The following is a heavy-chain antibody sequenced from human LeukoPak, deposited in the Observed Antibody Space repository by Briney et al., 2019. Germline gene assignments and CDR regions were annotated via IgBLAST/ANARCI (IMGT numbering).Heavy chain of an antibody. J-gene: IGHJ6*02. CDR1: GGSFSGYY. D-gene: IGHD2-2*02. V-gene: IGHV4-34*01. CDR3: ARGGLVRYCSSTSCYRSNYYYGMDV. CDR2: INHSGST. Sequence: KTSETLSLTCAVYGGSFSGYYWSWIRQPPGKGLEWLGEINHSGSTNYNPSLKSRVTISVDTSKNQFSLKLSSVTAADTAVYYCARGGLVRYCSSTSCYRSNYYYGMDVWGQGTTVTVSS.